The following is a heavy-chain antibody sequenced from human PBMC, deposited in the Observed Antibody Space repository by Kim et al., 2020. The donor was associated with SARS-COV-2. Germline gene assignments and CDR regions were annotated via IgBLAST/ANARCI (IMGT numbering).Heavy chain of an antibody. CDR1: GFTFSSYS. V-gene: IGHV3-21*01. J-gene: IGHJ4*02. CDR3: ARLEDGYSYVTFDY. Sequence: GGSLRLSCAASGFTFSSYSMNWVRQAPGKGLEWVSPISSSSSYIYYADSVKGRFTISRDNAKNSLYLQMNSLRAEDTAVYYCARLEDGYSYVTFDYWGQGTLVTVSS. D-gene: IGHD5-18*01. CDR2: ISSSSSYI.